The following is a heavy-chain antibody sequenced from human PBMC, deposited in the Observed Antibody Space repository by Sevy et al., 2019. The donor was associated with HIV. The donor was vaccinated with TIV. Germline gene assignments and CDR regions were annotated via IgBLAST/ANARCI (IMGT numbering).Heavy chain of an antibody. CDR2: ISSSGGTI. CDR1: GFTFSDCY. V-gene: IGHV3-11*01. CDR3: ARGRWRTMVRGIIEDPFDI. D-gene: IGHD3-10*01. J-gene: IGHJ3*02. Sequence: GGSLRLSCAASGFTFSDCYMSWIRQAPGKGLEWVSYISSSGGTIYYADAVKGRFTIPRDDAKNSLYLQMNSLRVDDTAVYYCARGRWRTMVRGIIEDPFDIWGQGTMVTVSS.